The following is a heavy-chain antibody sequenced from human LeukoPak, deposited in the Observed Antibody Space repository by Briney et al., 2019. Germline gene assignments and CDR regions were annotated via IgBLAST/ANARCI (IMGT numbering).Heavy chain of an antibody. CDR3: AKDRSSGYHTYYGMDV. Sequence: GGSLRLSCAASGFTLSSYGMHWVRQAPGKGLEWVAVISYDGSNKYYADSVKGRFTISRDNSKNTLYLQMNSLRAEDTAVYYCAKDRSSGYHTYYGMDVWGQGTTVTVSS. CDR2: ISYDGSNK. CDR1: GFTLSSYG. V-gene: IGHV3-30*18. D-gene: IGHD3-22*01. J-gene: IGHJ6*02.